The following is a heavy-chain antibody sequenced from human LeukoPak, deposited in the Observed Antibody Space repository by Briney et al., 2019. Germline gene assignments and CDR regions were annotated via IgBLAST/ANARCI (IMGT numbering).Heavy chain of an antibody. V-gene: IGHV3-53*01. Sequence: PGGSLRLSCAASGFTVSSNYMSWVRQAPGKGLEWVSVIYSGGSTYYADSVKGRFTISRDNSKNTLYLQMNSLRAEDTAVYYCAKTDRYCSSTSCYHEYFQHWGQGTLVTVSS. CDR2: IYSGGST. CDR1: GFTVSSNY. J-gene: IGHJ1*01. D-gene: IGHD2-2*01. CDR3: AKTDRYCSSTSCYHEYFQH.